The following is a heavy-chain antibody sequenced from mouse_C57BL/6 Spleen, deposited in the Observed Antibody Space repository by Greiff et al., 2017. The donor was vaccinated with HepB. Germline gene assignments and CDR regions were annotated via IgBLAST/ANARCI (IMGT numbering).Heavy chain of an antibody. CDR3: TRLLRYPSWYFDV. J-gene: IGHJ1*03. V-gene: IGHV1-15*01. CDR1: GYTFTDYE. CDR2: IDPETGGT. Sequence: VQLQQSGAELVRPGASVTLSCKASGYTFTDYEMHWVKQTPVHGLEWIGAIDPETGGTAYNQKFKGKAILTADKSSSTAYMELRSLTSEDSAVYYCTRLLRYPSWYFDVWGTGTTVTVSS. D-gene: IGHD1-1*01.